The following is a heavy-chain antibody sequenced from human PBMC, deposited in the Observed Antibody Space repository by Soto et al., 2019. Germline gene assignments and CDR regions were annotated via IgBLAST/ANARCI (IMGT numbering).Heavy chain of an antibody. CDR3: AREGGVSRDGLYDFDY. J-gene: IGHJ4*02. CDR1: GGDITSYNY. Sequence: SETLSLPCSVSGGDITSYNYWSLIRQPPGKGLECIGHIYYSGATDYNPSLKSRIIISVDTSKNQVSLKLTSVTTADTAIYFCAREGGVSRDGLYDFDYCGQGIVVTGSS. D-gene: IGHD3-16*01. V-gene: IGHV4-30-4*01. CDR2: IYYSGAT.